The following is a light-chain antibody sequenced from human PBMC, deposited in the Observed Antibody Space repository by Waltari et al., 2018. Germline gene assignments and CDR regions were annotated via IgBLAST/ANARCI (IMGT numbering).Light chain of an antibody. CDR1: NLGSKS. J-gene: IGLJ2*01. CDR2: NDN. V-gene: IGLV3-21*03. Sequence: SSVLTQPPSVSVAPTKTATITCGGTNLGSKSVHWYQQRPGQAPVLVVYNDNNRPAGTPARFFGSNSGSTAPLTISRVEAGDEADYFCHVLHDSSDGVVFGEETKLTVL. CDR3: HVLHDSSDGVV.